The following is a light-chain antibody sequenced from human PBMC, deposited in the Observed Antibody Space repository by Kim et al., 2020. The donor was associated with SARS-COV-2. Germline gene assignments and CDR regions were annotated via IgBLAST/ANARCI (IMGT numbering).Light chain of an antibody. CDR1: SSNIGRNI. V-gene: IGLV1-44*01. CDR3: ASWDDSLNGWV. Sequence: ELTQPPSASGTPGQRVTISCSASSSNIGRNIVNWYQHLPGTAPKLLIYTNNQRPSGVPDRFSASKSGTSASLAISGLQSEDEADYYCASWDDSLNGWVFGGGTKLTVL. CDR2: TNN. J-gene: IGLJ3*02.